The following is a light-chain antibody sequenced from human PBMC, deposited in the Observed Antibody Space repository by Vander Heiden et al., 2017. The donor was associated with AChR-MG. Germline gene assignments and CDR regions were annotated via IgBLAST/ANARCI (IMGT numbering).Light chain of an antibody. J-gene: IGLJ1*01. CDR2: EVS. V-gene: IGLV2-14*01. Sequence: QPALTQPASVSGSPGQSITIPCTGTSSDVGGYSYVSWYQQHPGKAPKLMIYEVSNRPSGVSNRFSGSKSGNTASLTISGLQAEDEADYYCSSYTSSSTPYVFGTGTKVTVL. CDR1: SSDVGGYSY. CDR3: SSYTSSSTPYV.